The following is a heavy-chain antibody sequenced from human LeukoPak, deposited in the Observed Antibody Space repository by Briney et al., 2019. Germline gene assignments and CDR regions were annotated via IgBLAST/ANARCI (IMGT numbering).Heavy chain of an antibody. J-gene: IGHJ4*02. CDR2: MNPNSGNT. Sequence: ASVKVSCKASGYTFTSYDVNWVRQATGQGLEWMGWMNPNSGNTGYAQKFQGRVTITRNTSISTAYMELSSLRSEDTAVYYCARAIAARPCDYWGQGTLVTVSS. V-gene: IGHV1-8*03. CDR3: ARAIAARPCDY. CDR1: GYTFTSYD. D-gene: IGHD6-6*01.